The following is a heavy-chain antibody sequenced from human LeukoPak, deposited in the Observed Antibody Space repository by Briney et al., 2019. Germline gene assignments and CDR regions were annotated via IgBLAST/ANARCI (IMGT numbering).Heavy chain of an antibody. V-gene: IGHV1-18*01. CDR3: ARDERSSCRGDSCYYFDY. J-gene: IGHJ4*02. CDR2: ISGYNGNT. Sequence: ASVKVSCKASVYTFTSYGISWVRQAPGQGLEWMAWISGYNGNTNCAQKFQGRVTMTTDTSTSTAYMEVRSLRSDDTAVYYCARDERSSCRGDSCYYFDYWGQGTLVTVSP. CDR1: VYTFTSYG. D-gene: IGHD2-15*01.